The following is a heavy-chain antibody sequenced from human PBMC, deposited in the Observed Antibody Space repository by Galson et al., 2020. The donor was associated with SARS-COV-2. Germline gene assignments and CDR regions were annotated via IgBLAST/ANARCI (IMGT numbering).Heavy chain of an antibody. CDR2: ISHHGENL. CDR1: GFTFSDYS. CDR3: VKEGGPYNVWSPYFDY. J-gene: IGHJ4*02. D-gene: IGHD1-20*01. V-gene: IGHV3-23*01. Sequence: LGESLKISCAASGFTFSDYSVAWVRRAPGKGLEWVSTISHHGENLHYADSVKGRLTISRDNSKNTLYLQMINLRAEDTALYYCVKEGGPYNVWSPYFDYWGQGVLVTVSS.